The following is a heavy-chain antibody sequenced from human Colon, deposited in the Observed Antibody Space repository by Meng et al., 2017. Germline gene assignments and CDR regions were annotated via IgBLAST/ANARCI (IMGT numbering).Heavy chain of an antibody. D-gene: IGHD6-19*01. J-gene: IGHJ4*02. Sequence: GGSLRLSCAASGFSFSNYGMYWVRQAPGKGLEWVSTINSGGENTHYADSVKGRFTISRDNSKNTLYLQMNSLRVEDTAIYYCAKDLGYSDGWTTPTNDDYWGQGTLVTVSS. CDR3: AKDLGYSDGWTTPTNDDY. V-gene: IGHV3-23*01. CDR2: INSGGENT. CDR1: GFSFSNYG.